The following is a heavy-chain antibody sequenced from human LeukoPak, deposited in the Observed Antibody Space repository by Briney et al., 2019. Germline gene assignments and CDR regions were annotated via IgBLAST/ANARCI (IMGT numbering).Heavy chain of an antibody. CDR3: ARRPGSSGYY. J-gene: IGHJ4*02. V-gene: IGHV4-39*01. CDR2: IYYSGST. D-gene: IGHD3-22*01. CDR1: GGSISSYY. Sequence: SETLSLTCTVSGGSISSYYWSWIRQPPGKGLEWIGSIYYSGSTYYNPSLKSRVTISVDTSKNQFSLKLSSVTAADTAVYYCARRPGSSGYYWGQGTLVTVSS.